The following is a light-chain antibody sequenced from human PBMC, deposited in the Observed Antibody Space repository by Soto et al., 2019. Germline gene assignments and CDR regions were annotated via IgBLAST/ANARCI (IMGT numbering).Light chain of an antibody. J-gene: IGKJ1*01. Sequence: DIVMTQSPLSLPVTPGEPTSISCRSSQSLLHSNGNSYLDWYVQKPGQSPQLLIYLGSNRASGVPDRFSGSGSGTDVTLKISRVEAEDVGVYYCMQALQTPRTFGQGTKVEI. CDR2: LGS. V-gene: IGKV2-28*01. CDR3: MQALQTPRT. CDR1: QSLLHSNGNSY.